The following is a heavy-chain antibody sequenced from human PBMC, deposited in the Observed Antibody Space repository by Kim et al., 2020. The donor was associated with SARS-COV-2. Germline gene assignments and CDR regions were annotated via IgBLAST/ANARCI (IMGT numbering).Heavy chain of an antibody. D-gene: IGHD3-10*01. J-gene: IGHJ4*02. CDR2: IYYSGST. Sequence: SETLSLTCTVSGGSISSSSYYWGWLRQPPGKGLEWIGCIYYSGSTYSNPSLKSRVTISVDTSKNQFSLKLSSVTAADTAVYYCASRVEILWAKTQRYYFDYWGQGTLVTVSS. V-gene: IGHV4-39*01. CDR3: ASRVEILWAKTQRYYFDY. CDR1: GGSISSSSYY.